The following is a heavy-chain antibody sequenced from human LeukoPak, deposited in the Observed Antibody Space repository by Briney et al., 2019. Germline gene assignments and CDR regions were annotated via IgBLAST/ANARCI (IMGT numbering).Heavy chain of an antibody. CDR3: AKPLPYPSHFFHL. J-gene: IGHJ5*02. D-gene: IGHD2-2*01. Sequence: GGSLRLSCAASGFSFSSYGMHWVRQTPGKGLEWVAFIRYDGTNTYYGDSVKGRFIVSRDDSKNTLYLQMNSLRVEDTAVYSCAKPLPYPSHFFHLWGQGTLVTVSS. V-gene: IGHV3-30*02. CDR1: GFSFSSYG. CDR2: IRYDGTNT.